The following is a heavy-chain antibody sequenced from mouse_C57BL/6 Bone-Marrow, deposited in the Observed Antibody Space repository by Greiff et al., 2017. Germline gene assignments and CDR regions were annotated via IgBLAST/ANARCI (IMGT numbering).Heavy chain of an antibody. CDR3: ARRPYYYGSSYGENAMDY. CDR1: GFTFSSYG. CDR2: ISSGGSYT. D-gene: IGHD1-1*01. V-gene: IGHV5-6*01. Sequence: EVQVVESGGDLVKPGGSLKLSCAASGFTFSSYGMSWVRQTPDKRLEWVATISSGGSYTYYPDSVKGRFPISSDNAKNTLYLQMSSLKSEDTAMYYCARRPYYYGSSYGENAMDYWGQGTSVTVSS. J-gene: IGHJ4*01.